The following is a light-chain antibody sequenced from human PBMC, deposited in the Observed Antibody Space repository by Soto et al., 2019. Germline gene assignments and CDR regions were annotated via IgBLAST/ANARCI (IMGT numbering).Light chain of an antibody. CDR2: WAS. CDR1: QSILYTPNNNNY. Sequence: DIVMTQSPDSLAVSLGERATINCKSSQSILYTPNNNNYLAWFQQKPGQPPRLLIYWASTRESGGPDRFSGSGSGTDFTLTISSLQAEDVAVYYCQQYYNTFPTFGQGTKVEIK. J-gene: IGKJ1*01. CDR3: QQYYNTFPT. V-gene: IGKV4-1*01.